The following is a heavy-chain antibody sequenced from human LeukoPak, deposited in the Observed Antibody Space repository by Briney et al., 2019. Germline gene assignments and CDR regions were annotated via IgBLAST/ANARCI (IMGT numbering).Heavy chain of an antibody. Sequence: PGGSLRLSCAASGLSVSDNYMSWIRQAPEKGLEWVSIIHSGGNIYYADSVKGRFTISRDNSQNTLYLQMNSLRAEDTAVYYCARDRGYAMDVWGQGTTVTVSS. CDR2: IHSGGNI. CDR3: ARDRGYAMDV. D-gene: IGHD1-1*01. CDR1: GLSVSDNY. J-gene: IGHJ6*02. V-gene: IGHV3-53*01.